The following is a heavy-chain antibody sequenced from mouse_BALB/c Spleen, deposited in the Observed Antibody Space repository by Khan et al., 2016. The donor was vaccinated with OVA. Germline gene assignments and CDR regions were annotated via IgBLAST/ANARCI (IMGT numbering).Heavy chain of an antibody. CDR2: INPDNGAT. D-gene: IGHD3-3*01. CDR3: VRDAGRH. CDR1: GYTFTEYT. V-gene: IGHV1-22*01. Sequence: VQLKESGPELVKPGASVKMSCKTSGYTFTEYTLHWVKQSQGKSLEWIGVINPDNGATSYNQKFKGKATLTVDKASSTAYMEFRSLTSEDSAVYHCVRDAGRHWGQGTSVTVSS. J-gene: IGHJ4*01.